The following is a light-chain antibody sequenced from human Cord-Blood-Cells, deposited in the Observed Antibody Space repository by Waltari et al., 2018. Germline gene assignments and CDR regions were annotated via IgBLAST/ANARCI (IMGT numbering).Light chain of an antibody. CDR2: DVS. CDR1: SSDVGGYNY. CDR3: SSYTSSSTWV. J-gene: IGLJ3*02. V-gene: IGLV2-14*03. Sequence: QSALTQPASVSGSPGQSITISCTGTSSDVGGYNYLSWYQQHPGKAPKLMIYDVSNRPSGVSNRFSGSKSGNTASLTISGLQAEDVADYYCSSYTSSSTWVFGGGTKLTVL.